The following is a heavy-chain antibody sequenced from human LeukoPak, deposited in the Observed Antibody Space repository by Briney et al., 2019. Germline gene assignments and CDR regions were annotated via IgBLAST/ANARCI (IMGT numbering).Heavy chain of an antibody. CDR1: GFTFSSYS. CDR2: ISSSSSYI. CDR3: ARDLFSLGYSYGPDY. J-gene: IGHJ4*02. D-gene: IGHD5-18*01. V-gene: IGHV3-21*01. Sequence: GGSLRLSCAASGFTFSSYSMNWVRQAPREGLEWVSSISSSSSYIYYADSLKGRSTISRDNAKNSLYLQMNSLRAEDTAVYYCARDLFSLGYSYGPDYWGQGTLVTVSS.